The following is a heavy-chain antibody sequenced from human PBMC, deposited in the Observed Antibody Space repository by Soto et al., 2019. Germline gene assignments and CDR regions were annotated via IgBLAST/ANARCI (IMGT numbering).Heavy chain of an antibody. Sequence: GGSLRLSCAASGFTFRSCAMGWVRQAPGKGLEWVSDIIDSGASTYYADSVKGRFTISRDNSKSTLYLQMNSLRAKDTALYYCAKGRSYYYYYGVDVWGQGTTVTVSS. CDR3: AKGRSYYYYYGVDV. CDR1: GFTFRSCA. CDR2: IIDSGAST. V-gene: IGHV3-23*01. J-gene: IGHJ6*02.